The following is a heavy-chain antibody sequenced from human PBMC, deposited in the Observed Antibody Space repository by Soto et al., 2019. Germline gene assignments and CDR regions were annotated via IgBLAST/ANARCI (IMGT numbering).Heavy chain of an antibody. Sequence: QVQLVQSGTEVKKAGSAVKVSCMTSGYTFTTYGISWIRQAPGQGLEWIAWISVYNGDTNYAQNVQGRVTMTTDTLTTTAYLELRSLRSDDTAVYYCARVYCGGDCFSGGDFDYWGQGTLVTVS. D-gene: IGHD2-21*02. CDR2: ISVYNGDT. J-gene: IGHJ4*02. CDR1: GYTFTTYG. CDR3: ARVYCGGDCFSGGDFDY. V-gene: IGHV1-18*01.